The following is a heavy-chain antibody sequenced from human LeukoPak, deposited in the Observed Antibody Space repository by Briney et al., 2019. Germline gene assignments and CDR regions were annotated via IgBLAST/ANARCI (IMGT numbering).Heavy chain of an antibody. CDR1: GFTFGSCA. D-gene: IGHD3-22*01. Sequence: PGGSLRLSCAASGFTFGSCAMSWVRQAPGKGLEWVSAISGSGGSTYYADSVKGRFTISRDNSKNTLYLQMNSLRAEDTAVYYCARRRDSSGYYSGYYFDYWGQGTLVTVSS. CDR2: ISGSGGST. CDR3: ARRRDSSGYYSGYYFDY. J-gene: IGHJ4*02. V-gene: IGHV3-23*01.